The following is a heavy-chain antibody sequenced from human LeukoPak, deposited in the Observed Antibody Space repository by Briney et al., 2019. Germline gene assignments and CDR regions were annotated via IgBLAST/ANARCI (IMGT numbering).Heavy chain of an antibody. V-gene: IGHV4-38-2*02. D-gene: IGHD5-24*01. CDR3: ARRSYNSPFRY. CDR2: IYHSGST. CDR1: GYSISSGYY. Sequence: SETLSLTCTVSGYSISSGYYWGWIRPPPGKGLEWIGSIYHSGSTYYNPSLKSRVTISVDTSKNHFSLNLRSVTAADTAVYYCARRSYNSPFRYWGQGTPVTVSS. J-gene: IGHJ4*02.